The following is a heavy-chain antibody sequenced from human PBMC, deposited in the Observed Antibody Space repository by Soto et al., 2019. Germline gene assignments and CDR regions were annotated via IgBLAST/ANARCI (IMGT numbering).Heavy chain of an antibody. V-gene: IGHV3-74*01. CDR1: GFTFSSYW. CDR3: LRGNSGYGNFDY. CDR2: IKGDGSET. D-gene: IGHD5-12*01. Sequence: GGSLRLSCAASGFTFSSYWMHWVRQAPGEGLVWVSRIKGDGSETNYADSVKGRFTISRDNAKNTLYLQLNSLRAEDTAVYYCLRGNSGYGNFDYWGQGTRVTVSS. J-gene: IGHJ4*02.